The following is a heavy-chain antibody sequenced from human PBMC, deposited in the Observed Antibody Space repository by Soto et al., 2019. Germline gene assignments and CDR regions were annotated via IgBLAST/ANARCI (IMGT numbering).Heavy chain of an antibody. V-gene: IGHV3-23*01. Sequence: PGGSLRLSCAASGFTFSNYAMNWVRQAPGKGLEWVSGISGSGGSSYSADSVKGRFTISRDNSKNTLFLQMNSLRAEDTAMYYCAKSSFGIISLYYYGMDVWGQGTTVTVSS. CDR1: GFTFSNYA. D-gene: IGHD3-10*01. CDR3: AKSSFGIISLYYYGMDV. CDR2: ISGSGGSS. J-gene: IGHJ6*02.